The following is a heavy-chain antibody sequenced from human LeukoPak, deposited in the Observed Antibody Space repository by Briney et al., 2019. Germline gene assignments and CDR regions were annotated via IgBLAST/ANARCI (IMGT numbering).Heavy chain of an antibody. D-gene: IGHD6-6*01. CDR2: ISGSGGST. Sequence: GGSLRLSCAASGFTFGSYAMSWVRQAPGKGLEWVSAISGSGGSTYYADSVKGRFTISRDNTKNTLYLQMNSLRAEDTAVYYCAKPYSSSSFDFDYWGQGTLVTVSS. V-gene: IGHV3-23*01. J-gene: IGHJ4*02. CDR1: GFTFGSYA. CDR3: AKPYSSSSFDFDY.